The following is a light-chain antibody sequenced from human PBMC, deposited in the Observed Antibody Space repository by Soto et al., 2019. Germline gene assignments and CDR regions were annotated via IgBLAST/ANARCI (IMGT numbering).Light chain of an antibody. CDR2: GAS. CDR1: QSFSSSY. Sequence: EIVLTQSPGTLSLSPGERATLSCRASQSFSSSYLAWYQQKPGQAPRLLIYGASNGATGSPDRFSGSGSGTDFTLTISRLEPEDFAVYYCQHYGSSSYTFGQGTKLEIK. CDR3: QHYGSSSYT. J-gene: IGKJ2*01. V-gene: IGKV3-20*01.